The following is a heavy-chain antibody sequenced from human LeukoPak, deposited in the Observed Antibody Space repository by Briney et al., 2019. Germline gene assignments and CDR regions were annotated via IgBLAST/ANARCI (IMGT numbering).Heavy chain of an antibody. Sequence: PSETLSLTCTVSGGSISSGGYYWSWIRQHPGKGLEWIGEINHSGSTNYNPSLKSRVTISVDTSKNQFSLKLSSVTAADTAVYYCARMLGTVRGSYYESNWGQGTLVTVSS. CDR3: ARMLGTVRGSYYESN. CDR1: GGSISSGGYY. CDR2: INHSGST. V-gene: IGHV4-39*07. D-gene: IGHD3-10*02. J-gene: IGHJ4*02.